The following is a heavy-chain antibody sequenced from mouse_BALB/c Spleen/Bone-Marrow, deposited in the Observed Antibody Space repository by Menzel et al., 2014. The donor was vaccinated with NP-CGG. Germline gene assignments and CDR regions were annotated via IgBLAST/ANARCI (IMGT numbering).Heavy chain of an antibody. CDR2: IDPANGNT. J-gene: IGHJ4*01. Sequence: VQLQQPGAELVKPGASVKLSCTASGFNIKDTYMHWVKQRPEQGLEWIGRIDPANGNTKYDPKFQGKATITADTSSNTAYLQLSGLTSEDTAVYYCARWGYYAMDYWGQGTSVTVSS. V-gene: IGHV14-3*02. CDR3: ARWGYYAMDY. CDR1: GFNIKDTY.